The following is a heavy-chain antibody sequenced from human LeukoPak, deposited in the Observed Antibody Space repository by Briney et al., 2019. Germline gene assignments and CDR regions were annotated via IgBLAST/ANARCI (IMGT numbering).Heavy chain of an antibody. CDR2: IYPGDSDT. D-gene: IGHD3-22*01. CDR3: ARGFRDDSSGYYPIQSNWFDP. CDR1: GYSFTSYW. J-gene: IGHJ5*02. V-gene: IGHV5-51*01. Sequence: GESLKISCKGSGYSFTSYWIGWVRQMPGKGLEWMGIIYPGDSDTRYSPSFQGQVTISADKSISTAYLQWSSLKASDTAMYYCARGFRDDSSGYYPIQSNWFDPWGQGTLVTVSS.